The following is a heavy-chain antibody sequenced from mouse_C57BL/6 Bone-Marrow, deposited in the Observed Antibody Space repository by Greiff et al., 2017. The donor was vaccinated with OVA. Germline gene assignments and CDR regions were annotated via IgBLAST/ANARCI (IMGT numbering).Heavy chain of an antibody. CDR2: IRLKSDNYAT. CDR3: TPNYYGSSYGFAY. J-gene: IGHJ3*01. CDR1: GFTFSNYW. V-gene: IGHV6-3*01. D-gene: IGHD1-1*01. Sequence: EVQLQESGGGLVQPGGSMKLSCVASGFTFSNYWMNWVRQSPEKGLEWVAQIRLKSDNYATHYAESVKGRFTISRDDSKSSVYLQMNNLRAEDTGIYYCTPNYYGSSYGFAYWGQGTLVTVSA.